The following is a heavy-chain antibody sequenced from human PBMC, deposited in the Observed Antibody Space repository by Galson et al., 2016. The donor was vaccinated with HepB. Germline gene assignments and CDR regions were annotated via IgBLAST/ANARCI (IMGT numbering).Heavy chain of an antibody. CDR3: ARAVLQLEPAGFDL. Sequence: SLRLSCAASGFIFSSYVMHWVRQAPGKGLEWVASISSGSSYIYYADSLKGRFAISRDDASDSLYLQMSSLTVEDTAIYYCARAVLQLEPAGFDLWGPGTLVTVSS. V-gene: IGHV3-21*01. CDR2: ISSGSSYI. CDR1: GFIFSSYV. J-gene: IGHJ3*01. D-gene: IGHD4-11*01.